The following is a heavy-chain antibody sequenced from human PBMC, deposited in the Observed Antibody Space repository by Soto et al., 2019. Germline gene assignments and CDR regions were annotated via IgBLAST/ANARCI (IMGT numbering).Heavy chain of an antibody. D-gene: IGHD3-22*01. CDR3: ARSNIGDYYDSSGSLYGMDV. V-gene: IGHV5-10-1*01. CDR1: GYSFTSYW. CDR2: IDPSDSYT. J-gene: IGHJ6*02. Sequence: GESLKISCKGSGYSFTSYWISWVRQMPGKGLEWIGRIDPSDSYTNYSPSFQGHVTISADKSISTAYLQWSSLKASDTAMYYCARSNIGDYYDSSGSLYGMDVWGQGTTVTVSS.